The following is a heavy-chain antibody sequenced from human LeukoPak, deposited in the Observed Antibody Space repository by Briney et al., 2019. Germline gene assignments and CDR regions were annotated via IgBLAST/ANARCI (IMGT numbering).Heavy chain of an antibody. CDR2: ITSRGITI. CDR1: GFTFSSFD. D-gene: IGHD3-10*01. V-gene: IGHV3-48*02. CDR3: ARVRSGYYFDY. Sequence: PGGSLRLSCAASGFTFSSFDMSWVRQAPGKGLEWLSYITSRGITISYADSVKGRFTISRDNAKNSLYLQVNSLRDEDTAVYYWARVRSGYYFDYWGQGTLVTVSS. J-gene: IGHJ4*02.